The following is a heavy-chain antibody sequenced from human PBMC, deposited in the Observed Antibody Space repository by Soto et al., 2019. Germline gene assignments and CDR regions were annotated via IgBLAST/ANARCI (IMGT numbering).Heavy chain of an antibody. CDR2: ISGPGSIT. J-gene: IGHJ6*02. Sequence: EVQLLESGGGLVQPGGSLRLSCAASGSSFSSYAMNWVRQAPGKGLEWVSSISGPGSITYYADSVKGRFTISRDNSKDTLYMQMNSLRVEDTAVYYCAKGGFWVHYGMDVWGQGITVTVSS. CDR3: AKGGFWVHYGMDV. CDR1: GSSFSSYA. V-gene: IGHV3-23*01. D-gene: IGHD3-16*01.